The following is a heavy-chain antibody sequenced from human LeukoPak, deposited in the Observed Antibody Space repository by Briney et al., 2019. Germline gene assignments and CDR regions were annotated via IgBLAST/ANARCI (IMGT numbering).Heavy chain of an antibody. CDR2: ISGSGGST. CDR3: AKGSSYYYAQPLFDY. V-gene: IGHV3-23*01. CDR1: GFTFSSYG. D-gene: IGHD3-10*01. J-gene: IGHJ4*02. Sequence: PGGSLRLSCAASGFTFSSYGMSWVRQAPGKGLEWVSAISGSGGSTYYADSVKGRFTISRDNSKNTLYLQMNSLRAEDTAVYYCAKGSSYYYAQPLFDYWGQGTLVTVSS.